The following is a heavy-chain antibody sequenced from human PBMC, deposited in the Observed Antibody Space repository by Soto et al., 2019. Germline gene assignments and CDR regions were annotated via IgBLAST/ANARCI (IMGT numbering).Heavy chain of an antibody. Sequence: GGSLRLSCAASGFTFSSYAMSWVRQAPGKGLEWVSAISGSGGSTCYADSVKGRFTISRDNSKNTLYLQMNSLRAEDTAVYYCAKDRGIGSGQLFYFDYWGQGTLVTVSS. CDR3: AKDRGIGSGQLFYFDY. J-gene: IGHJ4*02. CDR1: GFTFSSYA. D-gene: IGHD6-19*01. CDR2: ISGSGGST. V-gene: IGHV3-23*01.